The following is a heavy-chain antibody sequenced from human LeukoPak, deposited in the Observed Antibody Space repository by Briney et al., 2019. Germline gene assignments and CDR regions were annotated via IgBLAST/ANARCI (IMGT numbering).Heavy chain of an antibody. Sequence: PGGSLRLSCAASGFTFSSYAMHWVRQAPGKGLEWVAVISYDGSNKYYADSVKGRFTISRDNSKNTLYLQMNSLRAEDTAVYYCARDNWEPRGFDYWGRGTLVTVSS. V-gene: IGHV3-30*04. CDR2: ISYDGSNK. D-gene: IGHD7-27*01. J-gene: IGHJ4*02. CDR1: GFTFSSYA. CDR3: ARDNWEPRGFDY.